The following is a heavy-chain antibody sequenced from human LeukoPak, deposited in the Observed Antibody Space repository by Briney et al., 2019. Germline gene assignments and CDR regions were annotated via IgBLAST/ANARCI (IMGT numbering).Heavy chain of an antibody. Sequence: GASVKVSCKASGYTFTGYYMHWVRRAPGQGLEWMGWINPNSGGTNYAQKFQGWVTMTRDTSISTAYMELSRLRSDDTAVYYCARGYCSSTSCYGFYDYWGQGTLVTVSS. CDR3: ARGYCSSTSCYGFYDY. J-gene: IGHJ4*02. V-gene: IGHV1-2*04. CDR1: GYTFTGYY. D-gene: IGHD2-2*01. CDR2: INPNSGGT.